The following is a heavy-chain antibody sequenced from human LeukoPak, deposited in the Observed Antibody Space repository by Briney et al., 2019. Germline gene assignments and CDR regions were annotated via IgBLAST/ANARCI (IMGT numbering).Heavy chain of an antibody. CDR1: GYTFTGYY. D-gene: IGHD3-3*01. Sequence: ASVKVSCKASGYTFTGYYMHWVRQAPGQGLEWMEWINPNSGGTNYAQKLQGRVTMTTDTSTSTVYMELRSLRSDDTAVYYCARDRGITIFGVVIYDIDYWGQGTLVTVSS. V-gene: IGHV1-2*02. CDR3: ARDRGITIFGVVIYDIDY. CDR2: INPNSGGT. J-gene: IGHJ4*02.